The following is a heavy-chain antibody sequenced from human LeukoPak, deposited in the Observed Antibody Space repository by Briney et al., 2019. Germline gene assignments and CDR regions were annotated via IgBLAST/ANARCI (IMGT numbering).Heavy chain of an antibody. D-gene: IGHD3-10*01. CDR3: ARHGSGSYYNLPTDY. J-gene: IGHJ4*02. V-gene: IGHV1-18*01. Sequence: ASVKVSCKASGYTFTSYGISWVRQAPGQGLEWMGWISAYNGNTNYAQKLQGRVTMTTDTSTSTAYMELRSLRSDDTAVYYCARHGSGSYYNLPTDYWGQGTLDTVSS. CDR2: ISAYNGNT. CDR1: GYTFTSYG.